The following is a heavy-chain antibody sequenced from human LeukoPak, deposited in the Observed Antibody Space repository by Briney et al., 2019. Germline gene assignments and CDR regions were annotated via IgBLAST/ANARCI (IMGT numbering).Heavy chain of an antibody. CDR1: GLTSSNYW. CDR2: IKPDGSGE. Sequence: GGSLRLSCVASGLTSSNYWMYWVRRAPGKGLEGVANIKPDGSGESYADSVKGRFTISKDNAENSLFLQMDSLRPEDTAVYYCGAGNGIDYWGQGALVTVSS. V-gene: IGHV3-7*03. J-gene: IGHJ4*02. CDR3: GAGNGIDY. D-gene: IGHD2-8*01.